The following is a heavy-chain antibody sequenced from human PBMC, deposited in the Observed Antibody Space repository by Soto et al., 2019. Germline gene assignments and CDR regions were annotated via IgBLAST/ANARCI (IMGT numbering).Heavy chain of an antibody. CDR3: AREVSATPYFEY. D-gene: IGHD2-15*01. CDR2: IYFTGAT. CDR1: GASVNNVGYY. Sequence: QVHLQGSGPRLVRPSQTLSLTCTVSGASVNNVGYYWDWLRQSPGKGLEWIGYIYFTGATSYNPSLEGRATISLDTSTNRFSLRLTSVTAADTAIYFCAREVSATPYFEYWAQGIPVAVSS. V-gene: IGHV4-31*03. J-gene: IGHJ4*02.